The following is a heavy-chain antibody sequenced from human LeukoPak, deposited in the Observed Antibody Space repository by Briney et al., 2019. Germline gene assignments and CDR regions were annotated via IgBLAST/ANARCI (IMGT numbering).Heavy chain of an antibody. CDR2: ISAYNGNT. Sequence: EASVKVSCKASGYTFTSYGISWVRQAPGQGLEWMGWISAYNGNTNYAQKLQGRVTMTTDTSTSTAYMELRSLRSDDTAVYYCARESGDLTYYYDSSGYPDYWGQGTLVTVSS. CDR3: ARESGDLTYYYDSSGYPDY. CDR1: GYTFTSYG. D-gene: IGHD3-22*01. J-gene: IGHJ4*02. V-gene: IGHV1-18*01.